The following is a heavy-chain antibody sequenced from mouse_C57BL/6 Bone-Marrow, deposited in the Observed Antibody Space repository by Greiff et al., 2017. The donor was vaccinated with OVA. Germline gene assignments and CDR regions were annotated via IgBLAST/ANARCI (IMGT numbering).Heavy chain of an antibody. J-gene: IGHJ4*01. V-gene: IGHV1-54*01. CDR3: ARGDIYYGNYNYAMDY. CDR2: INPGSGGT. D-gene: IGHD2-1*01. CDR1: GYAFTNYL. Sequence: QVQLKQSGAELVRPGTSVKVSCKASGYAFTNYLIEWVKQRPGQGLEWIGVINPGSGGTNYNEKFKGKATLTADKSSSTAYMQLSSLTSEDSAVYFCARGDIYYGNYNYAMDYWGQGTSVTVSS.